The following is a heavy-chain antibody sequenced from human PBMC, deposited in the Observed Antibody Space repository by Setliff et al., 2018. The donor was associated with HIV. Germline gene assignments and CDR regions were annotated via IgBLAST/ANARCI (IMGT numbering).Heavy chain of an antibody. CDR1: GGSISTSRYY. CDR2: INYRGNT. CDR3: ASLDGSESPYIYYYYMDV. Sequence: PSEILSLTCTVSGGSISTSRYYWGWIRQPPGKGLEWIGSINYRGNTYYNPSLKSRAAISVDTSKNQISLKLSSVTAADTAVYYCASLDGSESPYIYYYYMDVWGEGTAVTVSS. V-gene: IGHV4-39*01. D-gene: IGHD3-10*01. J-gene: IGHJ6*03.